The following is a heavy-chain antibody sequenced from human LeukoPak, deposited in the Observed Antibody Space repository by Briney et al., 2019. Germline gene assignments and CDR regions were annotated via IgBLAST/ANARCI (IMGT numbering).Heavy chain of an antibody. CDR1: GYTLTNLS. V-gene: IGHV1-24*01. CDR3: ATLSSPSITYAFAI. CDR2: FDPEDGQT. Sequence: GASVKVSCKVSGYTLTNLSMHWVRQTPGKELEWMGGFDPEDGQTIYAQKFQGRVTMTEDTSIDTAYMELSSLRSEDTAVYYCATLSSPSITYAFAIWGQGTMVTVSS. J-gene: IGHJ3*02. D-gene: IGHD3-10*01.